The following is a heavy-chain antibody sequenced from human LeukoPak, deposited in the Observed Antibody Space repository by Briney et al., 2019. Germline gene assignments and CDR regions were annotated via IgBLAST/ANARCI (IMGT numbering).Heavy chain of an antibody. CDR3: ARLRPMGGSFPDSFDI. CDR2: IYTSGST. V-gene: IGHV4-4*07. D-gene: IGHD1-26*01. J-gene: IGHJ3*02. Sequence: SETLSLTCTVSGGSISNYYWSWIRQPAGKGLEWIGRIYTSGSTNYNSSLKSRLTMSVDTSKNQFSLKLSSLTAPDTAVYYCARLRPMGGSFPDSFDIWGQGTMVTVSS. CDR1: GGSISNYY.